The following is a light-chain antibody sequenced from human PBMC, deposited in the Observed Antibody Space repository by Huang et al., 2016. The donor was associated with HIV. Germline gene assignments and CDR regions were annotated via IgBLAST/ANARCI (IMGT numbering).Light chain of an antibody. V-gene: IGKV1-13*02. J-gene: IGKJ5*01. CDR1: QAIGTA. CDR3: QQLHSYPIT. CDR2: GAS. Sequence: LTQPPSSLSASVGDPVIISCRASQAIGTAFSWYQQSPGGAPKLLISGASTLQSGVPARFSGDSVGTYFTLFSNILQPEDFATYYCQQLHSYPITFGQGTRLDIK.